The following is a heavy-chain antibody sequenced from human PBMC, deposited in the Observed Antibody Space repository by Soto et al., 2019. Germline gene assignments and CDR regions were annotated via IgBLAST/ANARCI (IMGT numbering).Heavy chain of an antibody. Sequence: QVQLQESGPGLVKPSETLSLTCTISGGSISRFYWSWIRQPPGKGLEWIGSIYDSGSTNYNPSLKSRVNISLDTSKTRLSLKLRSVIAADTAVYYCARDGGSGFNNYYYFGLDVWGQGTTVTVSS. CDR2: IYDSGST. CDR3: ARDGGSGFNNYYYFGLDV. D-gene: IGHD3-22*01. J-gene: IGHJ6*02. CDR1: GGSISRFY. V-gene: IGHV4-59*01.